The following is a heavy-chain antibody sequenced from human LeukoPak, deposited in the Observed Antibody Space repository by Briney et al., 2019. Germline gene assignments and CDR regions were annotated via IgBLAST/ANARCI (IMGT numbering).Heavy chain of an antibody. CDR3: ARGYSGYRRFDP. CDR1: GFTFTSFG. Sequence: ASVKVSCKASGFTFTSFGIGWVRQAPGQGLEWMGWISAYNGNTNYAQKLQGRVTMTTDTSTSTAYMELRSLRSDDTAVYYCARGYSGYRRFDPWGQGTLVTVSS. V-gene: IGHV1-18*01. J-gene: IGHJ5*02. CDR2: ISAYNGNT. D-gene: IGHD5-12*01.